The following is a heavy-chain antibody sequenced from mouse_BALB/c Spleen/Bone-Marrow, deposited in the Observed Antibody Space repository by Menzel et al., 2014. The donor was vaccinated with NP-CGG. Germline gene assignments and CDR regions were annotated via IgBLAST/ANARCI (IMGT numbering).Heavy chain of an antibody. CDR2: IDPAIFT. CDR3: ASCRYGWYFDV. J-gene: IGHJ1*01. Sequence: EVKLMESGAELVKPGASVKLSCTASGFNIKDTYLHWVKQRPEQGLDWIGRIDPAIFTKYDPKFQGKATITADTSSNTAYLHLSSLTSEDTAVYYCASCRYGWYFDVWGAGTTVTVSS. CDR1: GFNIKDTY. V-gene: IGHV14-3*02. D-gene: IGHD2-14*01.